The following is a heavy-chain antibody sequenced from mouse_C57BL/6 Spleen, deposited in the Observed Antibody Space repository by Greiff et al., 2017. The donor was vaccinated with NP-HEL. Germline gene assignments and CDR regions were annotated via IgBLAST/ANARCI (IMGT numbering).Heavy chain of an antibody. CDR1: GYTFTSYW. J-gene: IGHJ1*03. D-gene: IGHD1-1*01. Sequence: QVQLQQPGAELVRPGSSVKLSCKASGYTFTSYWMHWVKQRPIQGLEWIGNIDPSDSETHYNQKFKDKATLTVDKSSSTAYMQLSSLTSEDSAVYYGARSKISYGSSWDWYFDVWGTGTTVTVSS. V-gene: IGHV1-52*01. CDR3: ARSKISYGSSWDWYFDV. CDR2: IDPSDSET.